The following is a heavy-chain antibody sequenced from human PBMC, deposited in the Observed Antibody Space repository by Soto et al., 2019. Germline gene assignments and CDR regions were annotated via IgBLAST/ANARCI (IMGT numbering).Heavy chain of an antibody. CDR2: THHSRGT. Sequence: QVQLQESGPGLVKPSGTLSLTCAVSGDSIIGTHWWSWVRRPPGKGLEFIGETHHSRGTNYNPSLSSPGTVSLDKSKNQLSLILYSVTAADTGVYYCARYSAASGTYYFDYWGQGTLVTVSS. CDR3: ARYSAASGTYYFDY. D-gene: IGHD6-13*01. CDR1: GDSIIGTHW. V-gene: IGHV4-4*02. J-gene: IGHJ4*01.